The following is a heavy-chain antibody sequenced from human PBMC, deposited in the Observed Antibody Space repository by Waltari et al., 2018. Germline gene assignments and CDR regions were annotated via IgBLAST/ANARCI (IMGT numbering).Heavy chain of an antibody. CDR1: GGSISSSSYY. D-gene: IGHD2-2*01. V-gene: IGHV4-39*07. CDR2: IYYSGST. Sequence: QLQLQESGPGLVKPSETLSLTCTVSGGSISSSSYYWGWIRQPPGKGLEWIGSIYYSGSTYYNPSLKSRVTISVDTSKNQFSLKLSSVTAADTAVYYCARSRISLPAAKGVGAFDIWGQGTMVTVSS. CDR3: ARSRISLPAAKGVGAFDI. J-gene: IGHJ3*02.